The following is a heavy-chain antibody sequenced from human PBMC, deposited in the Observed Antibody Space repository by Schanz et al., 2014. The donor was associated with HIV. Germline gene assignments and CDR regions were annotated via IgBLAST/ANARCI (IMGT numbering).Heavy chain of an antibody. CDR1: GGSISSGGHY. CDR2: MYYSGST. CDR3: ARTPYYFDY. Sequence: QVQLQESGPGLVKPSQTLSLTCTVAGGSISSGGHYWSWIRQHPAKGLEWIGYMYYSGSTYYNPSLQSRVTISVDTSKNQFSLKLSSVTAADTAVYYCARTPYYFDYWGQGTLVTVSS. V-gene: IGHV4-31*03. J-gene: IGHJ4*02.